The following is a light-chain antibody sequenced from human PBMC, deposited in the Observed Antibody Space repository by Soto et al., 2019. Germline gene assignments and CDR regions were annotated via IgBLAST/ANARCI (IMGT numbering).Light chain of an antibody. CDR1: QSVSSN. CDR2: GAS. CDR3: QQYNNWPQT. J-gene: IGKJ1*01. V-gene: IGKV3-15*01. Sequence: EVVMTQSPATLSFFPGCRVXFSCRASQSVSSNVAWYQQKPGQAPRVLIYGASTRATGISARFSGSASGTEFTLTISSLQSEDFAVYYCQQYNNWPQTFGQGTKVDIK.